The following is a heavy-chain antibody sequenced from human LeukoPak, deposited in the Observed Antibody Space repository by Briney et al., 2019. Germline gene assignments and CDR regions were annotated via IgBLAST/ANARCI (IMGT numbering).Heavy chain of an antibody. Sequence: ASVKVSCKPSGYTFTSYDIKRVRQATGPGREWTGWMNPSSGNTGYAQKFQGRVTMTRNTSISTAYMELSSLRSEDTAVYYCARGRSFGVVIKDYWGQGTLVTVS. D-gene: IGHD3-3*01. CDR2: MNPSSGNT. J-gene: IGHJ4*02. V-gene: IGHV1-8*01. CDR1: GYTFTSYD. CDR3: ARGRSFGVVIKDY.